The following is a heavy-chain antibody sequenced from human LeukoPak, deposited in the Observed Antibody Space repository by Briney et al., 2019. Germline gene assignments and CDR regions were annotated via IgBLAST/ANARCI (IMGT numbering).Heavy chain of an antibody. D-gene: IGHD2-2*01. CDR3: ARVESTRAIDY. J-gene: IGHJ4*02. CDR2: IYYSGST. V-gene: IGHV4-59*01. Sequence: SETLSLTCTVSGGSIRSYYWNWIRQPPGKGLEWIGYIYYSGSTNYNPSLKSRVTISVDTSKNQFSLKLSSVTAADTAMYYCARVESTRAIDYWGQGTLVTVSS. CDR1: GGSIRSYY.